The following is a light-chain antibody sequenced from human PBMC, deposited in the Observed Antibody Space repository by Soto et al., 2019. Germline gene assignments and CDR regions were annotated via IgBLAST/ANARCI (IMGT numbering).Light chain of an antibody. CDR1: TSDVGGYNL. CDR2: EGT. Sequence: QSVLTQPASVSGSPGQSITISWSGTTSDVGGYNLVSWYQQHTAKAPKLLIYEGTQRPSGVSSRFSGSKSGNTASLTISGLQAEDEADYYCCSYASSSSYVFGTGTKV. J-gene: IGLJ1*01. CDR3: CSYASSSSYV. V-gene: IGLV2-23*01.